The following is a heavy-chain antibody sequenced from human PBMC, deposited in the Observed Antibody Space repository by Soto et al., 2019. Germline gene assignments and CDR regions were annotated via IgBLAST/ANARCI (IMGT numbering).Heavy chain of an antibody. Sequence: ASETLSLTCTVSGGSISSGGYYWSWIRQHPGKGLEWIGYIYYSGSTYYNPSLKSRVTISVDTSKNQFSLKLSSVTAADTAVYYCARVTLADSGYDWGFDYWGQGTLVTVSS. J-gene: IGHJ4*02. CDR2: IYYSGST. CDR3: ARVTLADSGYDWGFDY. V-gene: IGHV4-31*03. CDR1: GGSISSGGYY. D-gene: IGHD5-12*01.